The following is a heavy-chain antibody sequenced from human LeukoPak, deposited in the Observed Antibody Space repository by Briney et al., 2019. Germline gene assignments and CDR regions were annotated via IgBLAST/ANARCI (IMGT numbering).Heavy chain of an antibody. CDR2: ISSNGGST. J-gene: IGHJ3*02. CDR1: GFTFSSYA. CDR3: AREIVVVPAYAFDN. V-gene: IGHV3-64*01. D-gene: IGHD2-2*01. Sequence: SGGSLRLSCAASGFTFSSYAMHWVRQAPGKGLEYVLAISSNGGSTYYANSVKGRFTISRDNSKNTLYLQMGSLRAEDMAVYHCAREIVVVPAYAFDNWGQGTMVTVSS.